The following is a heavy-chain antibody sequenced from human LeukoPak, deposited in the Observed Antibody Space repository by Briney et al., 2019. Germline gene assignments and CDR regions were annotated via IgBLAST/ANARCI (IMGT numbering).Heavy chain of an antibody. CDR2: INPNSGGT. CDR1: GYTFTDYY. V-gene: IGHV1-2*06. D-gene: IGHD1-26*01. Sequence: PRASVKVSCKASGYTFTDYYIHWVRQAPGQGLEWMGRINPNSGGTKYAQNFQGRATMTRDTSISTAYMELSRLRSDDTAVYYCARDNGLGATVGDYWGQGTLVTVSS. CDR3: ARDNGLGATVGDY. J-gene: IGHJ4*02.